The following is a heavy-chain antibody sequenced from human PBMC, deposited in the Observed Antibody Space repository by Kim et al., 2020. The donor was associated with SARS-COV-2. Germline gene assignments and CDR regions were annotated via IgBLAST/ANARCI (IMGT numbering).Heavy chain of an antibody. D-gene: IGHD3-3*01. V-gene: IGHV3-48*02. CDR3: ARDFGY. Sequence: SISRTIYYADSVKGRFTISRDNAKNSLYLQMNSLIDEDTAVYYCARDFGYWGQGTMVTVSS. J-gene: IGHJ4*02. CDR2: SISRTI.